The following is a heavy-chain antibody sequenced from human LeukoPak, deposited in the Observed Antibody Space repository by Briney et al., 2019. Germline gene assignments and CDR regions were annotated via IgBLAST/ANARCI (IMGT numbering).Heavy chain of an antibody. D-gene: IGHD3-9*01. J-gene: IGHJ4*02. CDR1: GFSFTDYP. V-gene: IGHV3-48*02. CDR2: IRTTAEGAKYA. Sequence: GGSLRLSCATSGFSFTDYPMNWVRQAPGKGREWISNIRTTAEGAKYAYYADSVKGRVTISRDDGKNTLYLHMNSLRDDDTAVYHAATGIRYAFDYWGQGILVTVSS. CDR3: ATGIRYAFDY.